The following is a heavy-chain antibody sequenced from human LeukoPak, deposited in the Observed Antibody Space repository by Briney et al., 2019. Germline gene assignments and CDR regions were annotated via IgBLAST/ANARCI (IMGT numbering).Heavy chain of an antibody. CDR1: GGSFSGYY. J-gene: IGHJ4*02. CDR2: IYYSGST. D-gene: IGHD6-19*01. V-gene: IGHV4-59*08. CDR3: ARPLEIAVAAPFDY. Sequence: SETLSLTCAVYGGSFSGYYWSWIRQPPGKGLEWIGYIYYSGSTNYNPSLKSRVTISVDTSKNQFSLKLSSVTAADTAVYYCARPLEIAVAAPFDYWGQGTLVTVSS.